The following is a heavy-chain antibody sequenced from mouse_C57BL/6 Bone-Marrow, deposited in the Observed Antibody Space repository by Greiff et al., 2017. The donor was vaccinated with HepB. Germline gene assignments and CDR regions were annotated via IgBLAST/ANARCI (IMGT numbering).Heavy chain of an antibody. J-gene: IGHJ2*01. D-gene: IGHD1-1*01. CDR3: AREGSRDFDY. CDR1: GFSLTSYG. V-gene: IGHV2-2*01. CDR2: IWSGGST. Sequence: VMLVESGPGLVQPSQSLSITCTVSGFSLTSYGVHWVRQSPGKGLEWLGVIWSGGSTDYNAAFISRLSISKDNSKSQVFFKMNSLQADDTAIYYCAREGSRDFDYWGQGTTLTVSS.